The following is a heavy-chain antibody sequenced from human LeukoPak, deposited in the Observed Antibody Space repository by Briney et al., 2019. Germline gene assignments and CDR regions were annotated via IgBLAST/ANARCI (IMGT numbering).Heavy chain of an antibody. J-gene: IGHJ4*02. D-gene: IGHD3-10*01. V-gene: IGHV5-51*01. CDR3: ARPNGDKGDS. CDR2: INPGDSDT. CDR1: GDSFSNYW. Sequence: GESLKISCKNSGDSFSNYWIGWVRQMPGKGLEWMGIINPGDSDTRYSPSFQGQVTISADKSINTAYLQWSSLKASDTAMYYCARPNGDKGDSWGQGTLVTVSS.